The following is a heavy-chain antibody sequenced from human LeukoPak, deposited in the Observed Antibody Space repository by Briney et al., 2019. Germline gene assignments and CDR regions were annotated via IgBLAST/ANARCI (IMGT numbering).Heavy chain of an antibody. D-gene: IGHD3-22*01. CDR2: VHYSGST. Sequence: PSETLSLTCGVSGGSFSGYYWTWIRQSPGKGLEWLGEVHYSGSTNYNPSLKSRVTISVDTSKNQFSLKLSSVTAADTAVYYCARRGRGVYGDYVSVEVVVITPPSGYYFDYWGQGTLVTVSS. V-gene: IGHV4-34*01. J-gene: IGHJ4*02. CDR1: GGSFSGYY. CDR3: ARRGRGVYGDYVSVEVVVITPPSGYYFDY.